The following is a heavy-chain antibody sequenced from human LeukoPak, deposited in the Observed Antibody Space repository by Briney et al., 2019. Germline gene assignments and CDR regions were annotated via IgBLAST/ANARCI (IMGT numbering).Heavy chain of an antibody. CDR2: IIPIFGTA. CDR1: GGTFSSYA. J-gene: IGHJ6*03. CDR3: ASDYYGSGTGTGAYYYYYYMDV. Sequence: SVKVSCKASGGTFSSYAISWVRQAPGQGLEWMGGIIPIFGTANYAQKFQGRVTITADESTSTAYMELSSLRSEDTAVYYCASDYYGSGTGTGAYYYYYYMDVWGKGTTVTISS. D-gene: IGHD3-10*01. V-gene: IGHV1-69*13.